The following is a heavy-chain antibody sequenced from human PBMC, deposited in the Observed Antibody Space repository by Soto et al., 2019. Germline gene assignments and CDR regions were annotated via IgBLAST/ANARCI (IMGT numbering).Heavy chain of an antibody. CDR1: GYSFTSYW. V-gene: IGHV5-51*01. D-gene: IGHD6-13*01. J-gene: IGHJ6*03. Sequence: PGEALKISCKGSGYSFTSYWIGWVRQMPGKGLEWMGIIYPGDSDTRYSPSFQGQVTISADKSIGTAYLQWSSLKASDTAMYYCARCIASCPPYYRYFMDVWGKGTTVIVS. CDR3: ARCIASCPPYYRYFMDV. CDR2: IYPGDSDT.